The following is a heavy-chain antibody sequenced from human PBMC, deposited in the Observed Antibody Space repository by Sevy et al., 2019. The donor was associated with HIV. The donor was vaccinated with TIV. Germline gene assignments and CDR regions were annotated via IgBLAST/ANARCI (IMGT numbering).Heavy chain of an antibody. Sequence: SETLSLTCTVSGGSISSGGYYWSWIRQHPGKGLEWIGYIYYSGSTYYNPSLKSRVTISVDTSKNQFSLKLSSVTAAETAAYYCARDRGYYDSSGYYPPPYFDYWGQGTLVTVSS. CDR1: GGSISSGGYY. J-gene: IGHJ4*02. V-gene: IGHV4-31*03. D-gene: IGHD3-22*01. CDR3: ARDRGYYDSSGYYPPPYFDY. CDR2: IYYSGST.